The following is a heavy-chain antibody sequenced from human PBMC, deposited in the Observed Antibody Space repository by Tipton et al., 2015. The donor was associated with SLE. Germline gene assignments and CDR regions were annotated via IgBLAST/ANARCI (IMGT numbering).Heavy chain of an antibody. D-gene: IGHD3-10*01. CDR3: ARDSGSFSMVRGVNWFDP. CDR2: IIPMFGTA. CDR1: GGTFSSYT. J-gene: IGHJ5*02. Sequence: QLVQSGAEVKKPGSSVKVSCKAAGGTFSSYTISWVRQAPGRGLEWMGGIIPMFGTANYAQKFQGRVTITADESTSTAYMDLSSLRSEDTAVYYCARDSGSFSMVRGVNWFDPWGQGTLVTVSS. V-gene: IGHV1-69*01.